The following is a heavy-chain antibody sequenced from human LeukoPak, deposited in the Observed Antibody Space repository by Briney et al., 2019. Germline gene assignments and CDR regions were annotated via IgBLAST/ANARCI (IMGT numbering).Heavy chain of an antibody. D-gene: IGHD2-2*01. CDR2: LSDSGGYT. Sequence: GGSLRLSCAASGFTFSSYAMSWVRQAPGKGLEWVSALSDSGGYTYYADSVKGRFTISRDNSKNTLYLQMNSLRAEDTAVCYCAKGLPPHCSSTSCFAGRSLDVWGQGTTVTVSS. CDR1: GFTFSSYA. CDR3: AKGLPPHCSSTSCFAGRSLDV. J-gene: IGHJ6*02. V-gene: IGHV3-23*01.